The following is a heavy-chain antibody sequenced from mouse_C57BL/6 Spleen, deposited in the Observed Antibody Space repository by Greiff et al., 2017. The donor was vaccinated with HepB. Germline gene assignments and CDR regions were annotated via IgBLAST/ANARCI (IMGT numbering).Heavy chain of an antibody. Sequence: QVQLQQSGAELARPGASVKLSCKASGYTFTSYGISWVKQRTGRGLEWIGEIYPRSGNTYYNEKFKGKATLTADKSSSTAYMELRSLTSEDSAVYFCAREGVVTYFDYWGQGTTLTVSS. CDR2: IYPRSGNT. D-gene: IGHD2-5*01. CDR1: GYTFTSYG. J-gene: IGHJ2*01. V-gene: IGHV1-81*01. CDR3: AREGVVTYFDY.